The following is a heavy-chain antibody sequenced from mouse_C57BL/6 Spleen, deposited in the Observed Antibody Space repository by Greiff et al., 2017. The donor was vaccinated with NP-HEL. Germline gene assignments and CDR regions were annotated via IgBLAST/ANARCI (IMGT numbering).Heavy chain of an antibody. V-gene: IGHV1-80*01. D-gene: IGHD1-1*01. J-gene: IGHJ2*01. CDR3: ASNPIYGSSPYYFDY. CDR2: IYPGDGDT. CDR1: GYAFSSYW. Sequence: QVQLQQSGAELVKPGASVKISCKASGYAFSSYWMNWVKQRPGKGLEWIGQIYPGDGDTNYNGKFKGKATLTADKSSSTAYMQLSSLTSEDSAVYFCASNPIYGSSPYYFDYWGQGTTLTVSS.